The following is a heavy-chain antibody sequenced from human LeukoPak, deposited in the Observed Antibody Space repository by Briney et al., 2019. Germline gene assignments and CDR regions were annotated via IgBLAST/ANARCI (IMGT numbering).Heavy chain of an antibody. D-gene: IGHD3-3*01. J-gene: IGHJ5*02. CDR3: ARYYDFWSGFRQSNWFDP. CDR2: IYYSGCT. Sequence: SETLSLTCTVSGGSISSSSYYWGWIRQPPGKGLEWIGSIYYSGCTYYNPSLKSRVTISVDTSKNQFSLKLSSVTAADTAVYYCARYYDFWSGFRQSNWFDPWGQGTLVTVSS. V-gene: IGHV4-39*07. CDR1: GGSISSSSYY.